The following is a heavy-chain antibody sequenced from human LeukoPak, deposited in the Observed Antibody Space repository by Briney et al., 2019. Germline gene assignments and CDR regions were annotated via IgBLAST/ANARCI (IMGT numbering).Heavy chain of an antibody. Sequence: SETLSLTCTVSGGSISSGGYYWSWIRRHPGKGLEWIGYIYYSGSTYYNPSLKSRVTISVDTSKNQFSLKLSSVTAADTAVYYCARAEDDSSGYYFSNWFDPWGQGTLVTVSS. CDR2: IYYSGST. J-gene: IGHJ5*02. CDR1: GGSISSGGYY. V-gene: IGHV4-31*03. CDR3: ARAEDDSSGYYFSNWFDP. D-gene: IGHD3-22*01.